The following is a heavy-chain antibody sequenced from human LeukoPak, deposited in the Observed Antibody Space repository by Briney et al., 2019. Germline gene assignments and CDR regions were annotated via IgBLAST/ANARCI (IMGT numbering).Heavy chain of an antibody. J-gene: IGHJ6*02. D-gene: IGHD6-13*01. CDR3: AKRMIAAAGRRGMDV. CDR1: GFTFSSYG. CDR2: ISYDGSNK. Sequence: PGGSLRLSCAASGFTFSSYGMHWVRQAPGKGLEWVAVISYDGSNKYYADSVKGRFTISRDNSKNTLYLQMNSLRAEDTAVYYCAKRMIAAAGRRGMDVWGQGTTVTVSS. V-gene: IGHV3-30*18.